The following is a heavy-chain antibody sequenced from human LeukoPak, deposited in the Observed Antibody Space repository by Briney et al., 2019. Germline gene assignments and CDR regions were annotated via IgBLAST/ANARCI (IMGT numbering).Heavy chain of an antibody. Sequence: SETLSLTCSVSGGSISTYYWSWIRQPAGKGLEWIGRVYRSGDTNYNPSLKSRVTISVDTSKNQFSLKLNSVTAADTAVYYCATTVNFNWFDPWGQGALVTVSS. V-gene: IGHV4-4*07. D-gene: IGHD4-11*01. CDR2: VYRSGDT. J-gene: IGHJ5*02. CDR1: GGSISTYY. CDR3: ATTVNFNWFDP.